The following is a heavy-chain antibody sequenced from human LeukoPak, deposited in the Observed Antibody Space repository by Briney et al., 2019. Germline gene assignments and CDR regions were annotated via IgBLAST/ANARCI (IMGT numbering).Heavy chain of an antibody. CDR3: ARVGTYGSGSYLSWLDY. CDR2: IYYSGST. D-gene: IGHD3-10*01. Sequence: SXTLXLTCTVSGGSISSYYWSWIRQPPGKGLEWIGYIYYSGSTNYNPSLKSRVTISVDTSKNQFSLKLSSVTAADTAVYYCARVGTYGSGSYLSWLDYWGQGTLVTVSS. CDR1: GGSISSYY. V-gene: IGHV4-59*01. J-gene: IGHJ4*02.